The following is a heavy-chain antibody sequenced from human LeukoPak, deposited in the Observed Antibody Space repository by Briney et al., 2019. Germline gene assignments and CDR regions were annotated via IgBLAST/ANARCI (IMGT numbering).Heavy chain of an antibody. CDR2: ISAYNGNT. CDR3: ARGTWIQPYYYYYYMDV. V-gene: IGHV1-18*01. D-gene: IGHD5-18*01. J-gene: IGHJ6*03. CDR1: GYTFTSYG. Sequence: ASVKVSCKASGYTFTSYGISWVRQAPGQGLEWMGWISAYNGNTNYAQKLQGRVTMTTDTSTSTAYMGLRSLRSDDTAVYYCARGTWIQPYYYYYYMDVWGKGTTVTISS.